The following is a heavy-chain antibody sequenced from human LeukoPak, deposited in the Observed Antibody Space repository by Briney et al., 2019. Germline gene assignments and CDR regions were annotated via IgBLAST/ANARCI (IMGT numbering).Heavy chain of an antibody. CDR3: ARDRTDSSGYLRIFDF. CDR1: GFTFSSYA. CDR2: ISFDGSNK. D-gene: IGHD3-22*01. V-gene: IGHV3-30*04. J-gene: IGHJ4*02. Sequence: GGSLRLSCVASGFTFSSYAMHWVRQAPGKGLEWVAVISFDGSNKYFADSVKGRFSISRDDSKNTLFLQMNSLRAEDTAVYYCARDRTDSSGYLRIFDFWGQGILVTVSS.